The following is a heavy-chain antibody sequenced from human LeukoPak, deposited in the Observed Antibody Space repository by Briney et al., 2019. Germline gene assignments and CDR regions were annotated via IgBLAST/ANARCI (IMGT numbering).Heavy chain of an antibody. J-gene: IGHJ4*02. CDR3: AKDRMVRGVIILGSFYFDY. CDR1: GFTFSSYG. V-gene: IGHV3-30*02. CDR2: IRYDGSNK. Sequence: GGSLRLSCAASGFTFSSYGMHWVRQAPGKGLEWVAFIRYDGSNKYYADSVKGRFTISRDNSKNTLYLQMNSLRAEDTAVYYCAKDRMVRGVIILGSFYFDYWGQGTLVTVSS. D-gene: IGHD3-10*01.